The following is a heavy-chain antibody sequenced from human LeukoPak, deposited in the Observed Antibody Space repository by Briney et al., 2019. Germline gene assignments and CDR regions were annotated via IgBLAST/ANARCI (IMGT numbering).Heavy chain of an antibody. V-gene: IGHV4-34*01. CDR1: GGSFTIYS. CDR2: ISPSGNT. J-gene: IGHJ4*02. Sequence: PSETLSLTCAVYGGSFTIYSRTWIRQPPGKSLEWVGEISPSGNTQYNPSLKSRVTISLDASKSQFYLKLNSVTAADTAVYYCARRVRSADYRLDYWGQGTLVTVSS. CDR3: ARRVRSADYRLDY. D-gene: IGHD4-11*01.